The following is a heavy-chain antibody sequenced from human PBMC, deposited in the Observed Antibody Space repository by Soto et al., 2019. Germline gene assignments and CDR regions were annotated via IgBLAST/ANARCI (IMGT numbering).Heavy chain of an antibody. D-gene: IGHD6-19*01. CDR3: ATTTLIAVAGNPGLDY. CDR2: ISSSSSYI. V-gene: IGHV3-21*01. Sequence: EVQLVESGGGLVKPGGSLRLSCAASGFTFSSYSMNWVRQAPGKGLEWVSSISSSSSYIYYADSVKGRFTISRDNAKNSLYLQMNSLRAEDTAVYYCATTTLIAVAGNPGLDYWGQGTLVTVSS. J-gene: IGHJ4*02. CDR1: GFTFSSYS.